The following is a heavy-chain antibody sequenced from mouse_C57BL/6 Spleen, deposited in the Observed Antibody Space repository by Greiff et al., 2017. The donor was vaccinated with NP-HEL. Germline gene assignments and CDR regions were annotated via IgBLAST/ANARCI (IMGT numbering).Heavy chain of an antibody. D-gene: IGHD2-4*01. CDR1: GYTFTTYP. CDR3: ARGGDDYDGFDY. CDR2: FHPYNDDT. V-gene: IGHV1-47*01. Sequence: QVQLKESGAELVKPGASVKMSCKASGYTFTTYPIEWMKQNHGKSLEWIGNFHPYNDDTKYNEKFKGKATLTVEKSSSTVYLELSRLTSDDSAVYYCARGGDDYDGFDYWGQGTTLTVSS. J-gene: IGHJ2*01.